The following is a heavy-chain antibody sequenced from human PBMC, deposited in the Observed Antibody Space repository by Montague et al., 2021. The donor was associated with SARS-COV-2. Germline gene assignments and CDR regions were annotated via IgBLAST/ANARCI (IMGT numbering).Heavy chain of an antibody. CDR2: ISYDGSNK. D-gene: IGHD1-7*01. Sequence: SLSLSFSASGFTFSSYAMHWVRQAPGKGLEWVAVISYDGSNKYYVNSVKGRFTISRDNSKNTLYLQMNSPRAEDTAVYYCATELELSAFDIWGQGTMVTVSS. CDR3: ATELELSAFDI. V-gene: IGHV3-30*04. J-gene: IGHJ3*02. CDR1: GFTFSSYA.